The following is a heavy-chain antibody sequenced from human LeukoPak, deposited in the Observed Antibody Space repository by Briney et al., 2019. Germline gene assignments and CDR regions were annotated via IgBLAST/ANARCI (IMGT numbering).Heavy chain of an antibody. D-gene: IGHD2-15*01. CDR3: ARQVCSGGSCYSGYYYYYYMDV. J-gene: IGHJ6*03. V-gene: IGHV4-39*01. Sequence: SETLSLTCSVSGGSISSISHYWGWIRQPPGKGLEWIGSIYYTGTTYYHPSLQSRVTISVDTSKNDFSLKLSSVTAADTAVYYCARQVCSGGSCYSGYYYYYYMDVWGKGTPVTISS. CDR2: IYYTGTT. CDR1: GGSISSISHY.